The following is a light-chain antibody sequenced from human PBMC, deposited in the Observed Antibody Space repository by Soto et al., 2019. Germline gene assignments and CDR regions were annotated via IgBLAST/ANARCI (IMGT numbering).Light chain of an antibody. CDR2: DVS. CDR3: RSYTTSSTLV. Sequence: QSVLTQPASVSGSPGQSITISCTGTSSDVGGYNYVSWYQQHPGKAPKLMIYDVSNRPSGVSNRFSGSKSGNTASLTISGLQAEDEADYYCRSYTTSSTLVFGEGTKLTVL. J-gene: IGLJ2*01. CDR1: SSDVGGYNY. V-gene: IGLV2-14*01.